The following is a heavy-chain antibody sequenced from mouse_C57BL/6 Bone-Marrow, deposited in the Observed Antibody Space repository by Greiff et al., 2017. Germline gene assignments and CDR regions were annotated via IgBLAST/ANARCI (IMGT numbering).Heavy chain of an antibody. CDR1: GYSFTDYN. CDR3: SRSPYYYCSYYYAIDY. J-gene: IGHJ4*01. CDR2: INPNYGTT. Sequence: EVQLQQSGPELVKPGASVKISCKASGYSFTDYNMNWVKQSNGKSLEWIGVINPNYGTTSYNQKFKGKGTLTVDQSSNTAYMPLNSLTSVHSAVYYWSRSPYYYCSYYYAIDYWGQGTSVTVSS. V-gene: IGHV1-39*01. D-gene: IGHD1-1*01.